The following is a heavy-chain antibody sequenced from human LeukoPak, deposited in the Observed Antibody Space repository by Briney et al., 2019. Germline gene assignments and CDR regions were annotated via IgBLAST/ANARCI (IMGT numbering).Heavy chain of an antibody. CDR3: ARRDYDILTGYKYYFDY. J-gene: IGHJ4*02. V-gene: IGHV1-8*03. CDR1: GYTFTSYD. Sequence: ASVKVSCKASGYTFTSYDINWVRQATGQGLEWMGWMNPNSGNTGYAQKFQGRVTITRNTSISTAYMELSSLRSGDTAVYYCARRDYDILTGYKYYFDYWGQGTLVTVSS. D-gene: IGHD3-9*01. CDR2: MNPNSGNT.